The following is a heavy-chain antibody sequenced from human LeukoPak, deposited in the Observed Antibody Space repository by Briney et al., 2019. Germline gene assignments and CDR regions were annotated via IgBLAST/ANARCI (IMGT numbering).Heavy chain of an antibody. D-gene: IGHD3-10*01. CDR3: ARDSYYGAAGIDY. V-gene: IGHV4-59*01. CDR2: IYYSGST. Sequence: SGTLSLTCTVSGGSISSYYWSWIRQPPGKGLEWIGYIYYSGSTNYNPSLKSRVTISVDTSKNQFSLKLSSVTAADTAVYYCARDSYYGAAGIDYWGQGTLVTVSS. CDR1: GGSISSYY. J-gene: IGHJ4*02.